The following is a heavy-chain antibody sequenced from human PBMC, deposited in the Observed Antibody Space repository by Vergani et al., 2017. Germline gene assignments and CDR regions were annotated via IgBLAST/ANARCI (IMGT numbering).Heavy chain of an antibody. J-gene: IGHJ6*03. Sequence: QVQLVESGGGEVQPGRSLRLSCSAAGFPFSDYGVHWVRQAPGKGLEWGSVISYDGNKKNYADSVKGRFTISRDNSKNTLYLEMNALRAEDTAGYYCARDFLTRVTTLDYYYMGVWGKGTTVTVSS. V-gene: IGHV3-30*03. D-gene: IGHD1-1*01. CDR3: ARDFLTRVTTLDYYYMGV. CDR1: GFPFSDYG. CDR2: ISYDGNKK.